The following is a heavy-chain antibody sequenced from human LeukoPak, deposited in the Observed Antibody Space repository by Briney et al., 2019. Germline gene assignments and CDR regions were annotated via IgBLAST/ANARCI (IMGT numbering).Heavy chain of an antibody. CDR3: ARQLGYCSSTSCYADKVDY. Sequence: NPSETLSLTCTVSGGSISSSSYYWSWIRQPPGKGLEWIGSIYYSGSTYYNPSLKSRVTISVDTSKNQFSLKLSSVTAADTAVYYCARQLGYCSSTSCYADKVDYWGQGTLVTVSS. J-gene: IGHJ4*02. CDR1: GGSISSSSYY. D-gene: IGHD2-2*01. V-gene: IGHV4-39*01. CDR2: IYYSGST.